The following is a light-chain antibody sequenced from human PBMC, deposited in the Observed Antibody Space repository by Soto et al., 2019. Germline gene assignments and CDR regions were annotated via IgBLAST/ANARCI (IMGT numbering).Light chain of an antibody. CDR2: DAS. J-gene: IGKJ1*01. Sequence: EIVLTQSPGTPSLSPGERATLSRRASQSVSSSYLAWYQQIPGQAPRLLIYDASNRATGIPARFSGSGSGTDFTLTISSLEPEDFAVYYCQQRSNWPWTFGQGTKVDIK. V-gene: IGKV3D-20*02. CDR1: QSVSSSY. CDR3: QQRSNWPWT.